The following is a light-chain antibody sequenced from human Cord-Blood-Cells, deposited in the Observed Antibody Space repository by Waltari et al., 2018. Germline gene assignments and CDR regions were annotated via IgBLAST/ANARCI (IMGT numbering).Light chain of an antibody. CDR1: QSISSY. CDR3: QQSYSTPRT. Sequence: DIQMTQSPSSLSASVGDRVTITCRASQSISSYLKSYQQKPGKAPKRLIYAASSFQSVVPSRFSGSGSGTDFTLTISSLQPEDFATYYCQQSYSTPRTCGQGTKVESK. CDR2: AAS. J-gene: IGKJ1*01. V-gene: IGKV1-39*01.